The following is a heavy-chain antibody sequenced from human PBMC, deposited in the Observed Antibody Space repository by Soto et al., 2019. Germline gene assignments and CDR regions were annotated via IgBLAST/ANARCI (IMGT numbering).Heavy chain of an antibody. CDR3: ARDYRSTYYYDSSGYPGAFGI. CDR1: GYTFTSYY. D-gene: IGHD3-22*01. V-gene: IGHV1-46*01. Sequence: ASVKVSCKASGYTFTSYYMHWVRQAPGQGLEWMGIINPSGGSTSYAQKFQGRVTMTRDTSTSTVYMELSSLRSEDTAVYYCARDYRSTYYYDSSGYPGAFGIWGQGTMVTVSS. CDR2: INPSGGST. J-gene: IGHJ3*02.